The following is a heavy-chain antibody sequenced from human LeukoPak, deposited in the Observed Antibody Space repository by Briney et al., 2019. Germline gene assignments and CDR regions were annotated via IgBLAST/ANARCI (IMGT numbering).Heavy chain of an antibody. Sequence: SETLSLTCTVSGGSISSSSYYWGWIRQPPGQGLEWIGSIYYSGSTYYNPSLKSRVTISVDTSKNQFSLKLSSVTAADTAVYYCARLTKNDSGSFRFGKKKRGHMDVWGKGTTVTISS. CDR1: GGSISSSSYY. D-gene: IGHD3-10*01. CDR2: IYYSGST. V-gene: IGHV4-39*07. J-gene: IGHJ6*03. CDR3: ARLTKNDSGSFRFGKKKRGHMDV.